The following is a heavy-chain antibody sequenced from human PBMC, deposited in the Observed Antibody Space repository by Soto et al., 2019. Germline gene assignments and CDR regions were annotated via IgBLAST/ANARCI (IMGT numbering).Heavy chain of an antibody. J-gene: IGHJ4*02. CDR2: IDGTSTTI. V-gene: IGHV3-48*02. CDR1: GFIFTNYN. CDR3: TRVSDSLGWFGVANYFAS. D-gene: IGHD3-10*01. Sequence: EVQLVESGGGMVQPGGSLRLSCAASGFIFTNYNMNWVRQAPGKGLEWVSYIDGTSTTIYYADSVLGRFTISRDNAKNAVFLHMRSLRDDDTALYSCTRVSDSLGWFGVANYFASWGQGALVTVSS.